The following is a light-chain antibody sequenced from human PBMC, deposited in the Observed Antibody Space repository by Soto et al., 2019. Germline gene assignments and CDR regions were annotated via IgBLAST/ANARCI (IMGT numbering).Light chain of an antibody. CDR1: QSVSSSH. Sequence: EIVLTQSRGTLSLSPGERATLSCRASQSVSSSHLAWYQQKPGQAPRLLIYGASSRATGIPDRFSGSGSGTDFTLTISRLEPEDFVVYYCQQYGSSPPLTFGGGTKVEIK. CDR2: GAS. J-gene: IGKJ4*01. CDR3: QQYGSSPPLT. V-gene: IGKV3-20*01.